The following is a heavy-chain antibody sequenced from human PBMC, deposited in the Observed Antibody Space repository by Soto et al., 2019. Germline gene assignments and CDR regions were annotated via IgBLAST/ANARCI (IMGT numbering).Heavy chain of an antibody. CDR3: ATFDYSNYYYYYGMDV. CDR1: GYTLTELS. D-gene: IGHD4-4*01. CDR2: FDPEDGET. Sequence: ASVKVSCKVSGYTLTELSMHCVRQAPGKWLEWMGGFDPEDGETIYAQKFQCRVTMTEDTSTDTAYMELSSLRSEATAVYYCATFDYSNYYYYYGMDVWGQGTRVTAP. V-gene: IGHV1-24*01. J-gene: IGHJ6*02.